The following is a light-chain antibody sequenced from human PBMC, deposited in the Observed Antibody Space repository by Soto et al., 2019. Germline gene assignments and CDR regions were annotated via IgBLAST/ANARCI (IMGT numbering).Light chain of an antibody. J-gene: IGKJ1*01. V-gene: IGKV3-20*01. Sequence: EIVLTQSPGTLSLSPGERATLSCRASQSVSSSYLAWYQQKPGQAPRLLIYGASSRATGIPDRFSGSGSGTHFTLTHSRLEPEDFAGYYCQQYGSSPRTFGQGTKVEMK. CDR2: GAS. CDR3: QQYGSSPRT. CDR1: QSVSSSY.